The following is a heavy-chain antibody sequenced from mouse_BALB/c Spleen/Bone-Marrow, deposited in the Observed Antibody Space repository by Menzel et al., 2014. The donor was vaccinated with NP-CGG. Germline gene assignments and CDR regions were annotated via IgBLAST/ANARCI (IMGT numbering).Heavy chain of an antibody. CDR2: IYPGNVNT. J-gene: IGHJ2*01. CDR1: GYTFTSYY. Sequence: QVQLKQSGPELVKPGASVMISCKASGYTFTSYYIHWVKQRPGQGLEWIGWIYPGNVNTKYNEKFKGKATLTADKSSSTAYMQLSSLTSEDSAVYFCARWPYYWGQGTTLTVSS. V-gene: IGHV1S56*01. CDR3: ARWPYY.